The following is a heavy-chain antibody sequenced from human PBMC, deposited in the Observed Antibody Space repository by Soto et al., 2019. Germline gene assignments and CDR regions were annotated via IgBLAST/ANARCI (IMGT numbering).Heavy chain of an antibody. Sequence: QVTLKESGPVLVKPTETLTLTCTVSGFSLSNARMGVSWIRQAPGKALEWLAHIFSNDEKSYSTSLKSRLTISKDTSKSQVVLTMTNMDPVDTATYYCARIYGVVPAAAFPLYYMDVWGKGTTVTVSS. D-gene: IGHD2-2*01. J-gene: IGHJ6*03. CDR1: GFSLSNARMG. CDR2: IFSNDEK. V-gene: IGHV2-26*01. CDR3: ARIYGVVPAAAFPLYYMDV.